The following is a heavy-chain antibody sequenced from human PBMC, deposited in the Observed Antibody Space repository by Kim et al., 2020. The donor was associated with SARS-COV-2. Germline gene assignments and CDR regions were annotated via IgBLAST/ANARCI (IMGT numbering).Heavy chain of an antibody. V-gene: IGHV3-30*07. Sequence: AESVKGRFTKSRDNSKNTLDLQMNSRRAEETAVYYCARESIVTGVGRGLDVWGKGTTVTVSS. D-gene: IGHD1-26*01. J-gene: IGHJ6*04. CDR3: ARESIVTGVGRGLDV.